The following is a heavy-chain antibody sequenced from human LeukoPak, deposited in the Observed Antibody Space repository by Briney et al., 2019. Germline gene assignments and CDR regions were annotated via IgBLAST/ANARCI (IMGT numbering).Heavy chain of an antibody. Sequence: GASVKVSCKVSGYTLTELSMHWVRQAPGKGLEWMGGFDPEDGETIYAQKFQGRVTMTEDTSTDTAYMELSSLRSEDTAVYYCATVALSVNWFVPWGQGTLVTVSS. V-gene: IGHV1-24*01. CDR3: ATVALSVNWFVP. CDR2: FDPEDGET. D-gene: IGHD3-10*01. CDR1: GYTLTELS. J-gene: IGHJ5*02.